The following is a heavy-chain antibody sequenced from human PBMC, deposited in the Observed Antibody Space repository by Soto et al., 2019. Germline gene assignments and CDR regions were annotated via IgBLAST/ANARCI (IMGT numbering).Heavy chain of an antibody. Sequence: QVQLVQSGAEVKKPGASVKVSCKASGYTFTSYGISWVRQAPGQGLEWMGWISAYNGNTNYAQKLQGRVTMTTDTSTRTAYMELRSLRSDDTAVYYCARVGVRGVTRSYYYSYGMDVWGQGTTVTVSS. V-gene: IGHV1-18*04. J-gene: IGHJ6*02. CDR3: ARVGVRGVTRSYYYSYGMDV. CDR2: ISAYNGNT. CDR1: GYTFTSYG. D-gene: IGHD3-10*01.